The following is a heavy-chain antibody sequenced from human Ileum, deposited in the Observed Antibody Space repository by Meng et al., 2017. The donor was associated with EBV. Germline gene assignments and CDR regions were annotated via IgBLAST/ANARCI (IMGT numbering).Heavy chain of an antibody. CDR3: ANRRPASGPLGDY. D-gene: IGHD2-2*01. CDR2: IYHSGST. CDR1: GASISSTNW. J-gene: IGHJ4*02. V-gene: IGHV4-4*02. Sequence: QGPLQGAGPGLLKPSATLSLTCAVSGASISSTNWWSWVRQPPGKGLEWIGDIYHSGSTNYNPSLKSRVTISIDASKNQFSLKVTSVTAADTAMYYCANRRPASGPLGDYWGQGTLVTVSS.